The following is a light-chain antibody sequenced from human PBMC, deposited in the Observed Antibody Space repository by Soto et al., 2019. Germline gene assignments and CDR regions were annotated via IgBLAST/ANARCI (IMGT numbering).Light chain of an antibody. J-gene: IGKJ4*01. CDR3: QQSYTTPLT. Sequence: AIQVTQSPSSLSASVGDRVTITCRTSQGIRSALGWYQQKPGKVPKLLIYAASTLQSGVPSRFSGSGSGRDFTLTISSLQPEDFATYYCQQSYTTPLTFGGGTKVEIK. CDR1: QGIRSA. CDR2: AAS. V-gene: IGKV1-6*01.